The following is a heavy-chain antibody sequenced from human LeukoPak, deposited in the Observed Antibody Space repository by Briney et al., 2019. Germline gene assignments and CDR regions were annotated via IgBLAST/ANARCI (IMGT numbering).Heavy chain of an antibody. D-gene: IGHD1-26*01. CDR2: INHSGST. CDR3: ARDPSLGYRYFDL. J-gene: IGHJ2*01. Sequence: SETLSLTCAVYGGSFSGYYWTWIRQPPEKGLEWIGEINHSGSTNYNPSLKSRVTISIDTSKNQFSLKLSSVTAADTAVYYCARDPSLGYRYFDLWGRGTLVTVSS. CDR1: GGSFSGYY. V-gene: IGHV4-34*01.